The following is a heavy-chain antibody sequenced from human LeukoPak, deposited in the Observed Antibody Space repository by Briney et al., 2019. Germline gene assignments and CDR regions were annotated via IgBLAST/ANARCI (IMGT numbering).Heavy chain of an antibody. J-gene: IGHJ3*02. CDR1: RCTFGDYA. CDR3: TRRDSYDSSGYYYVRDAFDI. Sequence: GGSLRLFCTASRCTFGDYAMSWVRQAPGKGLEWVGFIRSKAYGGKTKNAASVKGRFTISRDDSRSIAYLQMNSLKTEDTAVYYCTRRDSYDSSGYYYVRDAFDIWGQGTMVTVSS. D-gene: IGHD3-22*01. V-gene: IGHV3-49*04. CDR2: IRSKAYGGKT.